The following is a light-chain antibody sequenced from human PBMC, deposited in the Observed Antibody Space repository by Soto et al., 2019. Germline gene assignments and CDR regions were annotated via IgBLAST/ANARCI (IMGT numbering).Light chain of an antibody. J-gene: IGKJ1*01. V-gene: IGKV1-5*01. CDR2: DAS. Sequence: GDRVTLTCRASQSISTWLTWYQQKPGKAPTLLISDASNLESGVPSRLSGSGSGTEFTLTISSLQPDDFATYYCQQYNSYWTFGQGTKVDIK. CDR3: QQYNSYWT. CDR1: QSISTW.